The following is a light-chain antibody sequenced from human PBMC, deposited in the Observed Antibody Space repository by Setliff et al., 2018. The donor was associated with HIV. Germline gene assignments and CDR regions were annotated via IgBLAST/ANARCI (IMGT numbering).Light chain of an antibody. CDR3: SSYTSSSTDV. CDR1: SSDVGTYNA. CDR2: DVS. Sequence: ALTQPASVSGSPGQSITISCTGTSSDVGTYNAVYWYQQHPGKAPKLMIYDVSTRPSGVSNRFSGSKSGNTASLTISGLQTEGEADYYCSSYTSSSTDVFGTGTKVTVL. J-gene: IGLJ1*01. V-gene: IGLV2-14*01.